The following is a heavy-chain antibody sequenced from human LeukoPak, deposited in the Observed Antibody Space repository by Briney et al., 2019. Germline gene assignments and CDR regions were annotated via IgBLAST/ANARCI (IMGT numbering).Heavy chain of an antibody. J-gene: IGHJ4*02. Sequence: GASVKVSCKASGYTFTSYAMHWVRQAPGQRLEWMGWINAGNGNTKYSQKFQGRVTITRDTSASTAYMELSSLRSEDTAVYYCARDYYDSGGAISFDYWGQGTLVTVSS. D-gene: IGHD3-22*01. CDR2: INAGNGNT. V-gene: IGHV1-3*01. CDR3: ARDYYDSGGAISFDY. CDR1: GYTFTSYA.